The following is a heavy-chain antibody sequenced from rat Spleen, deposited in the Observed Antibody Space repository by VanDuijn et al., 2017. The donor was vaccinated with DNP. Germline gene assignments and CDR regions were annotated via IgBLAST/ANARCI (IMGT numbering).Heavy chain of an antibody. CDR2: VTSGGGST. J-gene: IGHJ2*01. Sequence: EVQLVESGGGLVQPGRSLKLSCAASGFTFRGYWMTWIRQVPGKGLEWVASVTSGGGSTYYPDSVRGRFTISRDNEKDTLYLQMNSLRSEDTATYYCVRWNSGHFDYWGQGVMVTVSS. V-gene: IGHV5-31*01. D-gene: IGHD4-3*01. CDR1: GFTFRGYW. CDR3: VRWNSGHFDY.